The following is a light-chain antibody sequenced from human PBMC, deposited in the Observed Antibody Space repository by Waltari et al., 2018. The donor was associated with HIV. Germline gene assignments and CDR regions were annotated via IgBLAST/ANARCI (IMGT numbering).Light chain of an antibody. CDR1: SSDVGSYNF. CDR2: EGT. CDR3: CSYAGSSTYV. J-gene: IGLJ1*01. Sequence: QSALTQPASVSGSPGQSITISCTGTSSDVGSYNFVPWYQQHPGKAPKLMIYEGTKRPSGVSDRFSGSKSGNTASLTISGLLAEDEADYYCCSYAGSSTYVFGSGTKVTVL. V-gene: IGLV2-23*01.